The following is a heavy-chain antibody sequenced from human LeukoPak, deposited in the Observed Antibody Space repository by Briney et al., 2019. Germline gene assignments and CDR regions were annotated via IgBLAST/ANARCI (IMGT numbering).Heavy chain of an antibody. CDR1: GGSLFSYY. CDR3: ARRAYYDTSGYYPTSGYFDL. V-gene: IGHV4-4*08. J-gene: IGHJ2*01. Sequence: SETLSLTCTVSGGSLFSYYWNWIRQPPGKGLEWIGYIYPNGITSYNPSLRSRGTISIATSKNHFSLRLRSVTAADTAIYYCARRAYYDTSGYYPTSGYFDLWGRGTLVTVSS. D-gene: IGHD3-22*01. CDR2: IYPNGIT.